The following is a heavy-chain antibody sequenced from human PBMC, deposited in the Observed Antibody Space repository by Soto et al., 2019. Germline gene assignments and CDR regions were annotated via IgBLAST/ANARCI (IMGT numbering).Heavy chain of an antibody. CDR3: AKDYRTTRFPGHGFGV. Sequence: PGGSLRLSCAAFGLTFRRYAMSWVCQAPGKGLEWVSALNDSGGSTYYADSVQGRFTISRDNSKNTLYLQMNSLGAEETAVYYWAKDYRTTRFPGHGFGVWGPGTTVTVSS. V-gene: IGHV3-23*01. D-gene: IGHD3-10*01. CDR2: LNDSGGST. CDR1: GLTFRRYA. J-gene: IGHJ6*02.